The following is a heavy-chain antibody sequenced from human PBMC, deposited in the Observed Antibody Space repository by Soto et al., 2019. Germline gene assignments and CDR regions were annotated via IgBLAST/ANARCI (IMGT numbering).Heavy chain of an antibody. CDR2: VNPNSGNT. Sequence: QVQLVQSGAEVKKPGASVKVSCKASGYTFTSYDINWVRQATGQGLEWMGWVNPNSGNTGYAQKFQGRVTMTRNTSRSTAYMEPSSLRSEGTAVYYGARRYSSGGYRIDYWGQGTLVGVSS. J-gene: IGHJ4*02. V-gene: IGHV1-8*01. D-gene: IGHD6-19*01. CDR3: ARRYSSGGYRIDY. CDR1: GYTFTSYD.